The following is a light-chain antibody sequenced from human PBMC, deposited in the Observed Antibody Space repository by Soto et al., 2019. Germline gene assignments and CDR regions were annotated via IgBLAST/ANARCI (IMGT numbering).Light chain of an antibody. V-gene: IGKV1-39*01. CDR1: QTISTY. Sequence: DIQMTQSPSSLSVSVGEKATITCRASQTISTYLNWYQQKPGKAPKLLIYAASSLQSGVPSRFSGSGSGTEFTLTIGSLQSDDFAVYYCQQYNNWPRTFGQGTKVDIK. CDR2: AAS. CDR3: QQYNNWPRT. J-gene: IGKJ1*01.